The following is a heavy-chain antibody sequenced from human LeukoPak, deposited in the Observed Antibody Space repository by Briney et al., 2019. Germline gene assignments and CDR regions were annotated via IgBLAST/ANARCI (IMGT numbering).Heavy chain of an antibody. J-gene: IGHJ4*02. Sequence: PSETLSLTCGVSGGSISSSSYYWGWIRQPPGKGLEWIGSIYYSGSTYYNPSLKSRVTISVDTSKNQFSLKLSSVTAADTAVYYCARHRGGIFDYWGQGTLVTVSS. CDR2: IYYSGST. D-gene: IGHD3-10*01. CDR1: GGSISSSSYY. CDR3: ARHRGGIFDY. V-gene: IGHV4-39*01.